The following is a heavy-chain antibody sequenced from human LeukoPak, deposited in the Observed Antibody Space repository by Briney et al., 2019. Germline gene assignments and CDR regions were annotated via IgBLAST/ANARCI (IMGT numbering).Heavy chain of an antibody. J-gene: IGHJ5*02. V-gene: IGHV4-59*08. CDR1: GGSINGHY. D-gene: IGHD6-13*01. Sequence: SETLSLTCTVSGGSINGHYWSWIRQSPRKGLEWIGYIYYNGNTNYNPSLKSRITISVDTSKNQFSLNLSSVTAADTAVYYCTGLHFAAAEEFDPWGQGTLVTVSS. CDR3: TGLHFAAAEEFDP. CDR2: IYYNGNT.